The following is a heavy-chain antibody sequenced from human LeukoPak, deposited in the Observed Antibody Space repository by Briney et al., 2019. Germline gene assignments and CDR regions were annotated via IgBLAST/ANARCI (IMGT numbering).Heavy chain of an antibody. D-gene: IGHD6-25*01. CDR2: IKQDGSEK. CDR1: GFTLSSHW. V-gene: IGHV3-7*04. Sequence: SGGSLRLSCAASGFTLSSHWMSWVRQAPGKGLEWVANIKQDGSEKYYVDSVKGRFTISRDNAKNSLYLQMDSLRAEDTAVYYRARVQQAAFDYWGQGTLVTVSS. J-gene: IGHJ4*02. CDR3: ARVQQAAFDY.